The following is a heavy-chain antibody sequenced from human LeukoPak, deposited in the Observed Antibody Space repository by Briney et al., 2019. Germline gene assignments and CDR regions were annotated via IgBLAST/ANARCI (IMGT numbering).Heavy chain of an antibody. J-gene: IGHJ4*02. CDR3: ARRRYNWNAIDY. D-gene: IGHD1-20*01. Sequence: GGSLRLSCAASGFTFSDFYMSWIRQAPGKGLEWVSYISSSGSTIYYADSVKGRFTISRDNAKNSLYLQMNSLRAEDTAVYSCARRRYNWNAIDYWGQGTLVTVSS. CDR2: ISSSGSTI. CDR1: GFTFSDFY. V-gene: IGHV3-11*01.